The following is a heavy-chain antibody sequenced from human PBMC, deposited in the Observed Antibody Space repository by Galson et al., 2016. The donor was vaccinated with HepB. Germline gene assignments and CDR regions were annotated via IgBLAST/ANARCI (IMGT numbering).Heavy chain of an antibody. D-gene: IGHD3-10*01. CDR3: ATYKGDLVYTQAEAMGV. V-gene: IGHV1-69*06. J-gene: IGHJ6*02. Sequence: SVKVSCKASGDTFKNYAVFWVRQAPGQGLEWMGGIIPIFGTAHYSQNFRGRLSISADTSTSTAYLELSNLRSGDTAVYYCATYKGDLVYTQAEAMGVWGQGTTVIVSS. CDR1: GDTFKNYA. CDR2: IIPIFGTA.